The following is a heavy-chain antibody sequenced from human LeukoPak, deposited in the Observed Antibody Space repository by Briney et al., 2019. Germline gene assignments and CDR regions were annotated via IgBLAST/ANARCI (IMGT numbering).Heavy chain of an antibody. CDR1: GFTFSSYW. D-gene: IGHD3-22*01. CDR3: AKLTGYYYDSSGYYYDY. V-gene: IGHV3-7*03. J-gene: IGHJ4*02. CDR2: IKQDGSEK. Sequence: GGSLRLSCAASGFTFSSYWMSWVRQAPGKGLEWVANIKQDGSEKYYVDSVKGRFTISRDNAKNTLYLQMNSLRAEDTAVYYCAKLTGYYYDSSGYYYDYWAREPWSPSPQ.